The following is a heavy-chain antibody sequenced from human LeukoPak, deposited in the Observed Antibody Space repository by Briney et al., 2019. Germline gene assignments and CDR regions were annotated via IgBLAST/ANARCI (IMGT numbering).Heavy chain of an antibody. CDR3: ATEAVAGTSSTY. V-gene: IGHV3-30*03. Sequence: GRSLRLSCAASGFSFSSYGMHWVRQAPGKGLEWVAVISYDGSNKYYADSVKGRFTISRDNSKNTLYLQMNSLRAEDTAVYYCATEAVAGTSSTYWGQGTLVTVSS. D-gene: IGHD6-19*01. CDR1: GFSFSSYG. CDR2: ISYDGSNK. J-gene: IGHJ4*02.